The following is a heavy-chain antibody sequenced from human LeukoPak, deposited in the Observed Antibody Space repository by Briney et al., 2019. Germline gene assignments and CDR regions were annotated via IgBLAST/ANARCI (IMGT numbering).Heavy chain of an antibody. D-gene: IGHD1-26*01. CDR2: IYQTGAT. CDR3: ARHSNSGSYYGLTAFDI. V-gene: IGHV4-59*08. CDR1: GGSISNYY. Sequence: SETLSLTCIVSGGSISNYYWSWFRQPPGKGLEWIGYIYQTGATSYNPSLKSRVTISIDTSKNQFSLKLSSVTATDTAVYYCARHSNSGSYYGLTAFDIWGQGTMVTVSS. J-gene: IGHJ3*02.